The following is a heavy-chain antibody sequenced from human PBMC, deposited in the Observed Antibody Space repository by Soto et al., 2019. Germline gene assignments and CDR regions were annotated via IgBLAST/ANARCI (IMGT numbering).Heavy chain of an antibody. V-gene: IGHV1-18*01. Sequence: ASVKVSCKASGYTFTSYGISWVRQAPGQGLEWMGWISAYNGSTNYAQKLQGRVTMTTDTSTSTAYMELRSLRSDDTDVYYCARDVSDGHSSSWYDDWGQGTLVTVSS. CDR3: ARDVSDGHSSSWYDD. CDR1: GYTFTSYG. J-gene: IGHJ5*02. D-gene: IGHD6-13*01. CDR2: ISAYNGST.